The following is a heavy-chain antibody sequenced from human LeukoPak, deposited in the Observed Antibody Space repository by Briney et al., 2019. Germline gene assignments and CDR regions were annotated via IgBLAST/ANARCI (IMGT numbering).Heavy chain of an antibody. V-gene: IGHV3-21*05. CDR3: AKRTDYSNYGPFDY. Sequence: GGSLRLSCAASGFTFSSYAMNWVRQAPGKGLEWVSYISSSSSYTNYADSVKGRFTISRDNAKNSLFLQMNSLRAEDTAVYYCAKRTDYSNYGPFDYWGQGTLVTVSS. D-gene: IGHD4-11*01. CDR1: GFTFSSYA. CDR2: ISSSSSYT. J-gene: IGHJ4*02.